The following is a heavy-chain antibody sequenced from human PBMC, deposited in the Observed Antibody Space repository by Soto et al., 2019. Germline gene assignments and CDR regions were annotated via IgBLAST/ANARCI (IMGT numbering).Heavy chain of an antibody. V-gene: IGHV3-73*01. D-gene: IGHD3-10*01. CDR3: TTHYYGSGSLI. J-gene: IGHJ3*02. CDR2: IRSKANSYAT. Sequence: LRLSCAASGFTFSGSAMHWVRQASGKGLEWVGRIRSKANSYATAYAASVKGRFTISRDDSKNTAYLQMNSLKTEDTAVYYCTTHYYGSGSLIWGKGTMVTVSS. CDR1: GFTFSGSA.